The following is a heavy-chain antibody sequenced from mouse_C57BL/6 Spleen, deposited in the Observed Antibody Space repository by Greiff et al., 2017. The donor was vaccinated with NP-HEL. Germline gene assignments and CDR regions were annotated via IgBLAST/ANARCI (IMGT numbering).Heavy chain of an antibody. D-gene: IGHD4-1*01. CDR3: ARTGTENDFDD. CDR1: GYTFTSYW. CDR2: IDPSDSYT. J-gene: IGHJ2*01. Sequence: QVQLQQPGAELVMPGASVKLSCKASGYTFTSYWMHWVKQRPGQGLEWIGEIDPSDSYTNYNQKFKGKSTLTVDKASSTAYMQLSSLTSEDSAVYYCARTGTENDFDDWGQGTTLTVAS. V-gene: IGHV1-69*01.